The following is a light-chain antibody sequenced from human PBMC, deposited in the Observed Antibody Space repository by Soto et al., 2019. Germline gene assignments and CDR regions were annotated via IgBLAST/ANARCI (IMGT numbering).Light chain of an antibody. CDR2: EGG. J-gene: IGLJ1*01. CDR3: RPFAGGSLYF. V-gene: IGLV2-23*01. Sequence: QSALTQPASVSGSPGQSITLSCTGTSSDVGSYNLVSWYQQHPGKAPKLMISEGGKRPSGVSNRFSGSKSGNTASLTISGLQGEDGADYSFRPFAGGSLYFFGTGTKVTVL. CDR1: SSDVGSYNL.